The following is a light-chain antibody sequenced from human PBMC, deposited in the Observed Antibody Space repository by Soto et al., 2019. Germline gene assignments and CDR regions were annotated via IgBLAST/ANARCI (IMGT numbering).Light chain of an antibody. CDR1: QSISAN. CDR2: GAS. CDR3: QQYNYYWT. J-gene: IGKJ1*01. V-gene: IGKV3-15*01. Sequence: EIVMTQSPATLSVSPGDRATLCCRASQSISANLAWYQQKPGQTPRLLIYGASTRASGVPAKFSGSGSGTEFTLSISSLQPDDFATYYCQQYNYYWTFGQGTKGDIK.